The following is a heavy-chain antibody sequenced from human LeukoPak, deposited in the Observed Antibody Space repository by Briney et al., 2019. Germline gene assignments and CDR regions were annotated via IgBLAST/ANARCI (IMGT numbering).Heavy chain of an antibody. D-gene: IGHD4-23*01. Sequence: SETLSLTCSVSGDSITSSRYYWGWIRQPPGKGLEWIGSAYYSGNTYYNPSLRSRVTISVDTSQNQFSLKLTSVTAADTAVYYCARAPGCDWQLRFDPWGQGTPVTVSS. CDR1: GDSITSSRYY. V-gene: IGHV4-39*01. J-gene: IGHJ5*02. CDR2: AYYSGNT. CDR3: ARAPGCDWQLRFDP.